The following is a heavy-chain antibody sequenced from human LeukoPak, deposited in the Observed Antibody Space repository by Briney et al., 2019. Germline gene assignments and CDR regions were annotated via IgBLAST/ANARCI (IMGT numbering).Heavy chain of an antibody. CDR3: ARDLHSSWYFDY. D-gene: IGHD6-13*01. V-gene: IGHV3-7*01. J-gene: IGHJ4*02. CDR2: IKQDGSEK. Sequence: GGSLRLSCAASGFTFSNYWMNWVRQAPGKGLEWVANIKQDGSEKYYVDSVKGRFTISRDNAKNSLYLQMNSLRAEDTAMYYCARDLHSSWYFDYWGQGTLVAVSS. CDR1: GFTFSNYW.